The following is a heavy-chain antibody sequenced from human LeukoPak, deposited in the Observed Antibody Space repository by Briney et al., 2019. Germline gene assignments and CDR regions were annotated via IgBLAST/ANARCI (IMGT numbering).Heavy chain of an antibody. CDR1: GFTLNSYS. CDR3: ARSNPNRNALDL. V-gene: IGHV3-7*01. CDR2: IKKDGSEE. J-gene: IGHJ3*01. Sequence: GGSLRLSCAASGFTLNSYSMSWVRQAPGRGLEWVANIKKDGSEESYLDSVKGRFTVSRDNAKNSLFLQMNSLRGEDTAVYYCARSNPNRNALDLWGQGTMVTISS. D-gene: IGHD1-14*01.